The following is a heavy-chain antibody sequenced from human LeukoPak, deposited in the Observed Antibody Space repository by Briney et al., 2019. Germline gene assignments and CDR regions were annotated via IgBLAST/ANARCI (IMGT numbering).Heavy chain of an antibody. Sequence: SETLSLTCAVYGGSFSGYYWSWIRQPPGKGLEWIGYIYYSGSTNYNPSLKSRVTISVDTSKNQFSLKLSSVTAADTAVYYCARGGNSDLGYWGQGTLVTVSS. J-gene: IGHJ4*02. CDR3: ARGGNSDLGY. CDR1: GGSFSGYY. V-gene: IGHV4-59*01. CDR2: IYYSGST. D-gene: IGHD4-23*01.